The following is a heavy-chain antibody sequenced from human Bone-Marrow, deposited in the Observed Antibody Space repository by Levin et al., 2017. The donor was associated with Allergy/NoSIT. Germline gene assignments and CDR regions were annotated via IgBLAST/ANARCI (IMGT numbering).Heavy chain of an antibody. CDR1: GFIFSKYG. V-gene: IGHV3-23*01. J-gene: IGHJ4*02. CDR3: AKGGDDYSNLWDPAN. CDR2: ISVSGGGS. Sequence: GGSLRLSCAASGFIFSKYGMAWVRQAPGKGLEWVFGISVSGGGSFYAKSVKGRFTISRDNSKNMVFLQMNSLTAEDTALYYCAKGGDDYSNLWDPANWGQGTLVTVSS. D-gene: IGHD4-11*01.